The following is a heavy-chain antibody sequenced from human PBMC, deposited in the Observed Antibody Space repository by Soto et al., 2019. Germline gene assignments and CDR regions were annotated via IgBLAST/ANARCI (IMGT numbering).Heavy chain of an antibody. CDR2: VSYDTAYE. D-gene: IGHD2-15*01. J-gene: IGHJ4*02. V-gene: IGHV3-30*18. Sequence: QVQLVESGGGMVQPGTSLRLSCAVSGFTFSTYDMHWVRQAPGKGLEWVAVVSYDTAYENYADSVKGRFTISRDNSKNILYLQMNSLRAEDTAVYYCAKVYISKSSAVTFDSWGRGTLVTVSS. CDR1: GFTFSTYD. CDR3: AKVYISKSSAVTFDS.